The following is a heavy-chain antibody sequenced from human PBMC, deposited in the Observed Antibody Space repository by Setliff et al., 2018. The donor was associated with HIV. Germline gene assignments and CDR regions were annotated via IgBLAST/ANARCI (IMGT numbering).Heavy chain of an antibody. V-gene: IGHV4-38-2*02. Sequence: PSETLSLTCSVSGFSISSRYYWGWIRQPPGKGLEWIGTVYYSGSTYYNPSLKSRVTISVDTSKNQFSLRLNSVTAADTAIYYCTRRGADSYYPRPLDVWGKGTTVTVSS. CDR1: GFSISSRYY. J-gene: IGHJ6*04. CDR3: TRRGADSYYPRPLDV. CDR2: VYYSGST. D-gene: IGHD3-10*01.